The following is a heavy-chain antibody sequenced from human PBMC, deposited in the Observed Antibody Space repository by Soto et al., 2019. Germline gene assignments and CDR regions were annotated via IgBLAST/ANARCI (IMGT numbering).Heavy chain of an antibody. Sequence: EVQLVESGGGLVQPGRSLRLSCAASGFTFDDYAMHWVRQAPGKGLEWVSGISWDSGTIGYADSVKGRFTISRDNAKNALYLQMGSLRAEDTALYYCAKAGGGYYGSGSYPDYWGQGTLVTVSS. CDR1: GFTFDDYA. CDR2: ISWDSGTI. CDR3: AKAGGGYYGSGSYPDY. D-gene: IGHD3-10*01. J-gene: IGHJ4*02. V-gene: IGHV3-9*01.